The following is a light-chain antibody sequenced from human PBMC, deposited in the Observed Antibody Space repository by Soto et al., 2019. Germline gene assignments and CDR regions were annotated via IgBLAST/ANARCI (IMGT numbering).Light chain of an antibody. V-gene: IGLV2-14*01. Sequence: QSALTQPASVSGSPGQSITISCTGTSNDVGGYNYVSWYQQHPGKAPKLMIYEVSLRPLGVSNRFSGSRSDNTASLTISGLQAGDGALYYCTSYASSGTWVFGGGPKLPAL. CDR2: EVS. CDR1: SNDVGGYNY. J-gene: IGLJ3*02. CDR3: TSYASSGTWV.